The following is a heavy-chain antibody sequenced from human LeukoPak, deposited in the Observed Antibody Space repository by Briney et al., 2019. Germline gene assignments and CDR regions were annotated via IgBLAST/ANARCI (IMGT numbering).Heavy chain of an antibody. D-gene: IGHD1-26*01. CDR3: ARDALVRTTRYYFDS. CDR1: GFTFSNYW. J-gene: IGHJ4*02. V-gene: IGHV3-7*01. Sequence: GGSLRLSCAASGFTFSNYWVTWVRQAPGKGLEWVANIKQDGSQKYYVDSVKGRFAISRDNAKNSLYLQMNGLRAEDTAVYYCARDALVRTTRYYFDSWGQGTLVTVSS. CDR2: IKQDGSQK.